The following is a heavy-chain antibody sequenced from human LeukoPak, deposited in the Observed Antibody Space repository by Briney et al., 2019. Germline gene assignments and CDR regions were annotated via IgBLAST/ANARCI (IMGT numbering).Heavy chain of an antibody. J-gene: IGHJ4*02. Sequence: SETLSLTCAVAGGSISSGNWWTWVRQPRGKGLEWIGEIYHSGRTNYSPSLKSRVTISVDKSKNQFSLKLSSVTAEDTAVYYCARESFAARWDWGQGTLVTVSS. CDR2: IYHSGRT. D-gene: IGHD6-6*01. CDR3: ARESFAARWD. V-gene: IGHV4-4*02. CDR1: GGSISSGNW.